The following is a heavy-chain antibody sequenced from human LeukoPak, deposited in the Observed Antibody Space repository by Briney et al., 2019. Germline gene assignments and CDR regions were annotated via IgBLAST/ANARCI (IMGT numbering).Heavy chain of an antibody. CDR3: ARSGVWPLPRYNWFDP. CDR1: GGSISSSSYY. J-gene: IGHJ5*02. Sequence: SETLSLTCTVSGGSISSSSYYWGWIRQPPGKGLEWIGSIYYSGSTYYNPSLKSRVTISVDTSKNQFSLKLSSVTAADTAVYYCARSGVWPLPRYNWFDPWGQVTLVTVSS. CDR2: IYYSGST. D-gene: IGHD3-16*01. V-gene: IGHV4-39*01.